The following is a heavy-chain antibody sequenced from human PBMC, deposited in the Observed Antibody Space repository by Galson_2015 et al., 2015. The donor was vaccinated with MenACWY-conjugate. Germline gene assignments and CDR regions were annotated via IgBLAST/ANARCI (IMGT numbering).Heavy chain of an antibody. CDR3: ARDNNWSFDS. V-gene: IGHV3-74*01. D-gene: IGHD1-1*01. Sequence: SLRLSCAASGFTFNNYWMHWVRHPPGKGLEWISYIKADGSFSNYADSVKGRFTISTDNAKNMVYLQMDGLGDEDTAVYFCARDNNWSFDSWGQGTPVTVSS. J-gene: IGHJ4*02. CDR1: GFTFNNYW. CDR2: IKADGSFS.